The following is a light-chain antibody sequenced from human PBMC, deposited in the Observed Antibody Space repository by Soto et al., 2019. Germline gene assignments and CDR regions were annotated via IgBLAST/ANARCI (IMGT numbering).Light chain of an antibody. V-gene: IGKV1-39*01. CDR2: AAS. CDR1: QSIDTY. CDR3: QQSYTTPRT. Sequence: DTRLPKPPPSRSPSLEDKVTITARASQSIDTYLNWYQQKPGKAPKLLIYAASSLHSGVPSRFGGSGSGTDFTLTVSSLQPEDFATYYCQQSYTTPRTFGQGTKVDIK. J-gene: IGKJ1*01.